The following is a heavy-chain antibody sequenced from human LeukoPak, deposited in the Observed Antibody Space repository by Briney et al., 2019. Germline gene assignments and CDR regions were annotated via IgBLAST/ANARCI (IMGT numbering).Heavy chain of an antibody. D-gene: IGHD4-17*01. J-gene: IGHJ4*02. CDR2: ISGSGVSM. CDR1: RFTFGAYA. Sequence: VGSLRLSCEASRFTFGAYAMSWVRQAPGKGLQWVSGISGSGVSMYYADSVKGRFTISRDNSRKTLFLQMRSLSPEDTAVYYCAKGDAHGDYFYFDKWGQGTRVTVSS. CDR3: AKGDAHGDYFYFDK. V-gene: IGHV3-23*01.